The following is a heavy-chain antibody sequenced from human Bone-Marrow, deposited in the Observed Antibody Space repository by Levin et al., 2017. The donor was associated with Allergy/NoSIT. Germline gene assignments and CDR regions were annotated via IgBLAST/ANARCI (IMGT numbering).Heavy chain of an antibody. D-gene: IGHD6-13*01. J-gene: IGHJ5*02. V-gene: IGHV1-69*13. CDR2: TISLFDTT. Sequence: GASVKVSCKSSGGTFSSDAISWVRQAPGQGLEWMGGTISLFDTTNYAQKFEGRVTITADESTSTTYMELSSLTSEDTGVYYCVGGGIAAGGVGWFDPWGQGTLVTVSS. CDR3: VGGGIAAGGVGWFDP. CDR1: GGTFSSDA.